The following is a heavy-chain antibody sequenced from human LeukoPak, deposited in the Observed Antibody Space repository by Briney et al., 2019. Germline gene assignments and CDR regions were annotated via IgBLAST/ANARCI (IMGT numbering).Heavy chain of an antibody. CDR1: GFTFSTYS. D-gene: IGHD6-13*01. V-gene: IGHV3-21*01. Sequence: GGPLRLSCAASGFTFSTYSMNWVRQAPGKGLEWVSSISSSSYIYYADSVKGRFTISRDNAKNSLYLQMNSLRAEDTAVYYCAREVYSSSWSYYFDYWGQGTLVTVSS. CDR3: AREVYSSSWSYYFDY. J-gene: IGHJ4*02. CDR2: ISSSSYI.